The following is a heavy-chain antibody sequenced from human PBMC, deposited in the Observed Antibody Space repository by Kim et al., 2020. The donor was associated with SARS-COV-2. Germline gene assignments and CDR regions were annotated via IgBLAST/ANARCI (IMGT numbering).Heavy chain of an antibody. J-gene: IGHJ6*02. D-gene: IGHD3-10*01. V-gene: IGHV3-11*04. Sequence: KGRFTISRDNAKNSLYLQMNSLRAEDTAVYYCARDLSSMVRYYYYYGMDVWGQGTTVTVSS. CDR3: ARDLSSMVRYYYYYGMDV.